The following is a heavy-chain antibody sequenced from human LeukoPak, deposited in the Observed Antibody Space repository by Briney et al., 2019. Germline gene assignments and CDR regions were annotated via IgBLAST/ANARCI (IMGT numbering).Heavy chain of an antibody. Sequence: ASVKVSCKASGYTFTGYHIHWVRQAPGQGLEWMGRINPNSGDTNYAQKFQGRVTMTRDTSISTAYMELSRLRSDGTAVYYCARDYCSSTSCLFDYWGQGTLVTVSS. D-gene: IGHD2-2*01. CDR3: ARDYCSSTSCLFDY. CDR1: GYTFTGYH. J-gene: IGHJ4*02. V-gene: IGHV1-2*06. CDR2: INPNSGDT.